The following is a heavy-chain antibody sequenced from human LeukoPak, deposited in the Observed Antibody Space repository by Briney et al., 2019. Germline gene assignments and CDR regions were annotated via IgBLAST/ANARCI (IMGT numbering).Heavy chain of an antibody. CDR2: FSSGGSA. V-gene: IGHV4-39*07. J-gene: IGHJ4*02. Sequence: SETLSLTCIVPGGSVSSSSYYWAWIRQSPGKGLEWIGTFSSGGSAYYNPSLTSRVSISKDTSDNQFSLRLYSVTAADTAVYYCARKQTGTMYDVWGQGTQVTVSS. CDR3: ARKQTGTMYDV. D-gene: IGHD1-7*01. CDR1: GGSVSSSSYY.